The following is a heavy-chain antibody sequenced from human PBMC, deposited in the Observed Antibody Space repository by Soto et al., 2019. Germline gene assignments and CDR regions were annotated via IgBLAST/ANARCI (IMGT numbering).Heavy chain of an antibody. J-gene: IGHJ4*02. Sequence: GGSLRPSCAVSGFIFNNYAMSWVRQAPGKGLEWVSFISADGVSPKYADSVKDRFTISRDNSKNMVYLQMNSLRAEDTAVYCCAKDGDIYDFETGYYLTRHYFDYWGQGTLVTVSS. D-gene: IGHD3-3*01. CDR3: AKDGDIYDFETGYYLTRHYFDY. V-gene: IGHV3-23*01. CDR1: GFIFNNYA. CDR2: ISADGVSP.